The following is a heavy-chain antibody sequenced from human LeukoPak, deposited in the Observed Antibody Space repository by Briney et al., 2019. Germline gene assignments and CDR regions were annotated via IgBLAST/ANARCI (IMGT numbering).Heavy chain of an antibody. CDR2: IKQDESQK. J-gene: IGHJ4*02. CDR1: GFTFSSSS. CDR3: ARGIMSLDY. V-gene: IGHV3-7*05. D-gene: IGHD3-16*01. Sequence: PGGSLRLSCADSGFTFSSSSMSWVRQTPGKGLECVANIKQDESQKYYVDSVKGRFTISRDNAKNSLYLQMNSLRAEDTAVYYCARGIMSLDYWGQGTLVTVSS.